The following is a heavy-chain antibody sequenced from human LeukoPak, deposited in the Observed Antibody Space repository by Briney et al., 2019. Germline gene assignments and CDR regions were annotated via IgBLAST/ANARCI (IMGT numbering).Heavy chain of an antibody. V-gene: IGHV4-59*08. CDR3: ARLAAISGSDYPDD. CDR1: GVSISSYY. Sequence: SETLSLTCTVSGVSISSYYWSWIRQPPGKGLEWIGYIFYSGNTIYNPSLESRVTISVDTSKNHFSLRLRSVTAADAAVYYCARLAAISGSDYPDDWGQGTLVTVSS. CDR2: IFYSGNT. J-gene: IGHJ4*02. D-gene: IGHD1-26*01.